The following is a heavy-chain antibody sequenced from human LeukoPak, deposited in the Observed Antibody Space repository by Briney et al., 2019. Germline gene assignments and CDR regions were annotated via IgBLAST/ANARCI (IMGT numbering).Heavy chain of an antibody. CDR3: ARGSIPVGDFWSGYYYYYYGMDV. V-gene: IGHV4-34*01. J-gene: IGHJ6*02. D-gene: IGHD3-3*01. CDR1: GGSFSGYY. CDR2: INHSGST. Sequence: PSETLSLTCVVYGGSFSGYYWSWIRQPPGKGLEWIGEINHSGSTNYNPSLKSRVTISVDTSKNQFSLKLSSVTAADTAVYYCARGSIPVGDFWSGYYYYYYGMDVWGQGTMVTVSS.